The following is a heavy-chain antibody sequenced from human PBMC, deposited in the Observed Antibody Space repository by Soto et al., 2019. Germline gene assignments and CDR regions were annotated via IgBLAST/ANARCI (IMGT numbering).Heavy chain of an antibody. V-gene: IGHV3-74*01. J-gene: IGHJ6*02. CDR2: INSHGTSI. CDR1: GFTFNNYW. CDR3: ARDPPGSGKYLYYGMDV. D-gene: IGHD3-10*01. Sequence: LRLSCEASGFTFNNYWMHWVRQGPGKGLTWASRINSHGTSISYADSVKGRFSISRDNARNTLYLQMNSLRVEDTAVYYCARDPPGSGKYLYYGMDVWGQGTTVTVSS.